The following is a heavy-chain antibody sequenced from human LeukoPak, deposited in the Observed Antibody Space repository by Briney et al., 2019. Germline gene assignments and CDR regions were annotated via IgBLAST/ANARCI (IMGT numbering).Heavy chain of an antibody. CDR2: INHSGST. V-gene: IGHV4-34*01. CDR3: ARGLYYYDSSGYYKHYYYMDV. J-gene: IGHJ6*03. D-gene: IGHD3-22*01. Sequence: SETLSLTCAVYGGSFSGYYWSWIRQPPGKGLEWIGEINHSGSTNYNPSLKSRVTISVDTSKNQFSLKLGSVTAADTAVYYCARGLYYYDSSGYYKHYYYMDVWGKGTTVTVSS. CDR1: GGSFSGYY.